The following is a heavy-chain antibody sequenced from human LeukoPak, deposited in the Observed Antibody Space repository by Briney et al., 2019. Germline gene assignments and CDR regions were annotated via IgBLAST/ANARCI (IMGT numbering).Heavy chain of an antibody. J-gene: IGHJ4*02. CDR3: ARDLSGYSSSAEGY. CDR2: ISGSGGST. D-gene: IGHD6-6*01. Sequence: PGGSLRLSCAASGFSFSSNAMSWVRQAPGKGLEWVSGISGSGGSTYYADSVKGRFTISRDNAKNTLYLQMNSLRAEDTAVYYCARDLSGYSSSAEGYWGQGTLITVSS. CDR1: GFSFSSNA. V-gene: IGHV3-23*01.